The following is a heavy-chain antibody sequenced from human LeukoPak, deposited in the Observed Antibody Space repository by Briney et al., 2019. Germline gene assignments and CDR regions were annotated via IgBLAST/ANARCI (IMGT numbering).Heavy chain of an antibody. J-gene: IGHJ4*02. Sequence: PSETLSLTCTVSGYSISSGYYWGWIRQPPGKGLEWIGSIYHSGSTYYNPSLKSRVTISVDTSKNQFSLKLSSVTAADTAVYFCASSKKGGGSGYWGQGTLVTVSS. D-gene: IGHD2-15*01. V-gene: IGHV4-38-2*02. CDR3: ASSKKGGGSGY. CDR2: IYHSGST. CDR1: GYSISSGYY.